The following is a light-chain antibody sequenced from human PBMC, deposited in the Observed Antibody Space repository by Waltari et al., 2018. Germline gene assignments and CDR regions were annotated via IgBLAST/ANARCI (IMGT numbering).Light chain of an antibody. J-gene: IGLJ6*01. CDR2: GTT. Sequence: QSVLTQPPSVSEATGQRVTISCTGSSSNFGAGYDVHWYQQLPGTAPKVVIYGTTKRPSVVPYRFSGSKSGTSASLAITGLQADDEADYYCQSYDTNLVGSVFGSGTKVTVL. V-gene: IGLV1-40*01. CDR3: QSYDTNLVGSV. CDR1: SSNFGAGYD.